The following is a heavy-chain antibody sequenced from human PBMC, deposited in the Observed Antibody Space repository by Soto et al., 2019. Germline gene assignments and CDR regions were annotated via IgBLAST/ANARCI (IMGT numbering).Heavy chain of an antibody. CDR1: GGSFSGYY. D-gene: IGHD3-22*01. V-gene: IGHV4-34*01. CDR3: ARNGYFVPFDY. CDR2: INHSGST. J-gene: IGHJ4*02. Sequence: SETLSLTCAVYGGSFSGYYWSWIRQPPGKGLEWIGEINHSGSTNYNPSLKSRVTISVDTSKNQFSLKLSSVTAADTAVYYCARNGYFVPFDYWGQGTLVTVSS.